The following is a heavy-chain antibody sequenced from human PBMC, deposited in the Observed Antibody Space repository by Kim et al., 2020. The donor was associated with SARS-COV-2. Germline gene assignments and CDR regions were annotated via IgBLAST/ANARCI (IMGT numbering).Heavy chain of an antibody. CDR1: GFIFSNYW. CDR3: VRLIDY. V-gene: IGHV3-7*03. CDR2: IRPDGGVQ. J-gene: IGHJ4*02. Sequence: GGSLRLSCAASGFIFSNYWMSWVRQAPGKGPECVANIRPDGGVQFYVDSVRGRFSISRDNAQNSLYLQMTSLRVEDTALYYCVRLIDYWGQGTLVSVSS.